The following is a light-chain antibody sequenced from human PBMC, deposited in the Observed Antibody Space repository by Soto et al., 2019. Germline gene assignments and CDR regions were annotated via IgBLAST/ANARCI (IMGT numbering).Light chain of an antibody. CDR1: SRDVGGYNY. CDR2: DVS. Sequence: QSALTQPASVSGSPGQSITISCTGTSRDVGGYNYVSWYQQHPGKAPKLMIYDVSNRPSGVSNRVSGSKSGNTASLTISGLQAEDEADYYCSSYTSSSTPVVFGGGTQLTVL. V-gene: IGLV2-14*01. CDR3: SSYTSSSTPVV. J-gene: IGLJ2*01.